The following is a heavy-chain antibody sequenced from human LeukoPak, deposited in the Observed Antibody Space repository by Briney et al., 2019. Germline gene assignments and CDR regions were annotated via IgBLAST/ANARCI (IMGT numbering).Heavy chain of an antibody. CDR2: INPRGGST. Sequence: PGASVKASCKASGYTFTNYFMHWVRRAPGQGLEWMGIINPRGGSTGYAQKFQGRITMTTDMSTRTVYMELSSLESEDTAVYYCARRDCVGDCYSNWFDPWGQGTLVTVSS. D-gene: IGHD2-21*02. V-gene: IGHV1-46*01. J-gene: IGHJ5*02. CDR1: GYTFTNYF. CDR3: ARRDCVGDCYSNWFDP.